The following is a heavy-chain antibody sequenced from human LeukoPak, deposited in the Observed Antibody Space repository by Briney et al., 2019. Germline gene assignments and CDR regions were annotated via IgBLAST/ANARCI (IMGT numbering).Heavy chain of an antibody. J-gene: IGHJ4*02. D-gene: IGHD2-21*01. CDR2: TNWNGAST. V-gene: IGHV3-20*04. CDR3: ARAIYPYYFDY. CDR1: GFTFDDYG. Sequence: GGSLRLSCAASGFTFDDYGMSWVRQAPGKGLEWVSGTNWNGASTGYADSVKGRFTISRDNAKKSLYLQMNSLRAEDTALYYCARAIYPYYFDYWGQGTLVTVSS.